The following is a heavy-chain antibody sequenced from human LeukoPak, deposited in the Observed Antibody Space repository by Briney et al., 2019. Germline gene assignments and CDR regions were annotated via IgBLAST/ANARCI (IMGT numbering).Heavy chain of an antibody. CDR1: GGSISSGSYY. Sequence: SETLSLTCTVSGGSISSGSYYWSWIRQPAGKGLEWIGRIYTSGSTNYNPSPKSRVTISVDTSKNQFSLKLSSVTAADTAVYYCARSKGRITIFGAPPDWFDPWGQGTLVTVSS. D-gene: IGHD3-3*01. V-gene: IGHV4-61*02. J-gene: IGHJ5*02. CDR3: ARSKGRITIFGAPPDWFDP. CDR2: IYTSGST.